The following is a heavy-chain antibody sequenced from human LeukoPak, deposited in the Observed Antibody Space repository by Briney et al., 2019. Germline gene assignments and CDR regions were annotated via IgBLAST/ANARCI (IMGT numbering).Heavy chain of an antibody. CDR1: GGTFSSYA. V-gene: IGHV1-69*05. J-gene: IGHJ4*02. CDR3: AWGTYYDILTGQYYYFDY. CDR2: IIPIFGTA. Sequence: ASVKVSCKASGGTFSSYAISWVRQAPGRGGDGVGGIIPIFGTANYAQKFQGRVTITTDESTSTAYMELSSLRSEDTAVYYCAWGTYYDILTGQYYYFDYWGQGTLVTVSS. D-gene: IGHD3-9*01.